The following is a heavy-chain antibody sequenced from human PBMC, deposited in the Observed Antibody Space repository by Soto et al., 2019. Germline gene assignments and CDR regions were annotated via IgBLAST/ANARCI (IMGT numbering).Heavy chain of an antibody. CDR1: GDSIRSGNFY. V-gene: IGHV4-31*03. J-gene: IGHJ4*02. Sequence: NPSLTCTVSGDSIRSGNFYWGWIRQHPGKGLEWIGFIYHSGNAYYNPSLESRLTISIDTSKNQFSLKLTSLTAADTAVYYCARAPKVSGSAQTRPDFWGQGSLVTVSS. D-gene: IGHD6-6*01. CDR3: ARAPKVSGSAQTRPDF. CDR2: IYHSGNA.